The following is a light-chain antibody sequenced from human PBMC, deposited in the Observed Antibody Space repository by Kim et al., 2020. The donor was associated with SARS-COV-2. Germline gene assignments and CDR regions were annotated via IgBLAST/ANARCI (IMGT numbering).Light chain of an antibody. Sequence: ALGQTVRITCQGDSLRSYYASWYQQKPGQAPRLVIYSTNKRPSGIPARFSGSSPGNTASLTITGAQAEDEADYYCTSRDSNGNKMVFGGGTQLTVL. CDR2: STN. CDR3: TSRDSNGNKMV. J-gene: IGLJ2*01. V-gene: IGLV3-19*01. CDR1: SLRSYY.